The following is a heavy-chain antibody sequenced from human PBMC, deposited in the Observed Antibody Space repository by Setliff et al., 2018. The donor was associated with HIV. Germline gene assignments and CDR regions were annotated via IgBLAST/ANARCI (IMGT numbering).Heavy chain of an antibody. CDR3: AKVHPPDMDV. J-gene: IGHJ6*03. CDR2: ISTSGDTI. Sequence: PGGSLRLSCAASGFTFRNYEMNWVRQAPGKGLEWISYISTSGDTIYYADSVKGRFTISRDNSKNTLYLQMNSLRAEDTAVYYCAKVHPPDMDVWGKGTTVTVSS. V-gene: IGHV3-48*03. CDR1: GFTFRNYE.